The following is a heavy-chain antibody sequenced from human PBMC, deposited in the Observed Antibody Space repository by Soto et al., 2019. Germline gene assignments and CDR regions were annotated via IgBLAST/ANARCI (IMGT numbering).Heavy chain of an antibody. CDR2: INPSGGST. Sequence: GASVKVSCKASGYTFTSYYMHWVRQAPGQGLEWMGIINPSGGSTSYAQKFQGRVTMTRDTSTSTVYMELSSLRSEDTAVYYCARDIYNHSSGKHEADYWGQGTLVTVSS. CDR3: ARDIYNHSSGKHEADY. J-gene: IGHJ4*02. D-gene: IGHD3-22*01. V-gene: IGHV1-46*01. CDR1: GYTFTSYY.